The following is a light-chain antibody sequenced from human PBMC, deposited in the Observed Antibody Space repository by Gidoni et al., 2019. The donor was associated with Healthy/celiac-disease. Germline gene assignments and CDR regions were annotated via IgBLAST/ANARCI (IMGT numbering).Light chain of an antibody. Sequence: EIVMTQSPATLSVSPGERATLSCRASQSVSSNLAWYQQKPGQAPRLLIYGASTRATGIPARFSGSGSGTEFTLTISSLQSEDLAVYYCQQYNNWPPQYTFGQXTKLEIK. J-gene: IGKJ2*01. V-gene: IGKV3-15*01. CDR3: QQYNNWPPQYT. CDR2: GAS. CDR1: QSVSSN.